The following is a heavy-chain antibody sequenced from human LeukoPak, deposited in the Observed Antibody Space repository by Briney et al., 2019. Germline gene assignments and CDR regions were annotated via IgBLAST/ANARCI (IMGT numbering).Heavy chain of an antibody. J-gene: IGHJ4*02. CDR1: GYTFTGYY. CDR2: INPKSGDT. CDR3: ARRQGTTLSFDY. V-gene: IGHV1-2*02. D-gene: IGHD1-1*01. Sequence: ASVKVSCKTSGYTFTGYYMHWVRQAPGQGLEWMGWINPKSGDTKYAQKFQGRVTMTRDTSISTAYMELSRLTSDDTAVYYCARRQGTTLSFDYWGQGTLVTVSS.